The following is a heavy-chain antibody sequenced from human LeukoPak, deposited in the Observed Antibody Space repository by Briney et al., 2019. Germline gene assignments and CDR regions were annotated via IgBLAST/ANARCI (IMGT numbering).Heavy chain of an antibody. D-gene: IGHD5-12*01. V-gene: IGHV1-8*01. J-gene: IGHJ5*02. CDR2: MNPNSGNT. CDR1: GYTFTSYD. CDR3: ARVVWIYNNWFDP. Sequence: ASVKVSCKASGYTFTSYDINWVRQATGQGLEWMGWMNPNSGNTGYAQKFQGRVTMTRNTSISTAYMELSSLRSEDTAVYYCARVVWIYNNWFDPWGQGTLVTVSS.